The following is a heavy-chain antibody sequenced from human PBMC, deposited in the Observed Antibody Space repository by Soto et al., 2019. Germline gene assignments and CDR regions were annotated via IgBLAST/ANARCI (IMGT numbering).Heavy chain of an antibody. Sequence: ASVKVSCKASGYTFTSYGMSWVRQAPGQGLEWMGWISAYNGNTNYAQKLQGRVTMTTDTSTSTAYMELRSLRSDDTAVYYCARDRISMAPVGYSSGWYPVPWGQGTLVTVSS. D-gene: IGHD6-19*01. CDR1: GYTFTSYG. J-gene: IGHJ5*02. CDR3: ARDRISMAPVGYSSGWYPVP. V-gene: IGHV1-18*01. CDR2: ISAYNGNT.